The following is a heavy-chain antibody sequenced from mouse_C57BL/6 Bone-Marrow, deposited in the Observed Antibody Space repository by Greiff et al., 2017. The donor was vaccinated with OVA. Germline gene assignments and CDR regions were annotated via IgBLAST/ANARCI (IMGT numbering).Heavy chain of an antibody. CDR1: GYTFTNYW. V-gene: IGHV1-63*01. CDR3: ARNYYDGTWFAY. D-gene: IGHD1-1*01. J-gene: IGHJ3*01. CDR2: IYPGGGYT. Sequence: QVQLKQSGAELVRPGTSVKMSCKASGYTFTNYWIGWAKQRPGHGLEWIGYIYPGGGYTNYNEKFKGKATLTADKSSSTAYMQFSSLTSEDSAIYDCARNYYDGTWFAYWGQGTLVTVSA.